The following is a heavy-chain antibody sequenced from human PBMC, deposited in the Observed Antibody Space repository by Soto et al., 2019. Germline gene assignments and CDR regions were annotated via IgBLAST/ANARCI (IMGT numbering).Heavy chain of an antibody. J-gene: IGHJ4*02. V-gene: IGHV3-30*03. Sequence: QVQLVESGGGVVQPGTSLRLSCAASGFPFTTYGMHWVREAPTKGLDWVAVISYDGSNNYYADSVRGRFTISRDNSKNTLYLQMNSLRPEDTALYYCVGGQYYFDYRGQGNLVTVSS. CDR2: ISYDGSNN. D-gene: IGHD3-10*01. CDR1: GFPFTTYG. CDR3: VGGQYYFDY.